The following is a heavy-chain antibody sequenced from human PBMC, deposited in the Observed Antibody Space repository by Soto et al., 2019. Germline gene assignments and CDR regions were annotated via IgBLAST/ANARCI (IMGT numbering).Heavy chain of an antibody. Sequence: PGGSLRLSCAASGFTFSSYAMHWVRQAPGKGLEWVAVISYDGSNKYYADSVKGRFTISRDNSKNTLYLQMNSLRAEDTAVYYCARDTYYYDSSGRFDYWGQGTLVTVSS. D-gene: IGHD3-22*01. CDR1: GFTFSSYA. V-gene: IGHV3-30-3*01. CDR2: ISYDGSNK. J-gene: IGHJ4*02. CDR3: ARDTYYYDSSGRFDY.